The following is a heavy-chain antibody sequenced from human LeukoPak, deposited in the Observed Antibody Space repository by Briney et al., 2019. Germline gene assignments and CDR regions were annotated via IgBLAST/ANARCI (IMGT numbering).Heavy chain of an antibody. V-gene: IGHV3-33*01. CDR3: EIMHPYCDGSGYWVQ. CDR2: IWCDGSNK. J-gene: IGHJ4*02. Sequence: GGSLRLSCAASGFSFSSFGMNWVRQGPGKGLEWVSGIWCDGSNKYYADPVRGRFTIPRDNPRNTVYIEMNSLRAEDRAIYYCEIMHPYCDGSGYWVQWGQGTLVTVSS. D-gene: IGHD3-22*01. CDR1: GFSFSSFG.